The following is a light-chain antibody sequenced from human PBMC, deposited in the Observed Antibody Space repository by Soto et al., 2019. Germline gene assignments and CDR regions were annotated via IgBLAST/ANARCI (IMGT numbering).Light chain of an antibody. CDR1: SSNIGAGYD. CDR3: QSYDSSLSAHVV. Sequence: QSVLTQPPSVSGAPGQRVTISCPGSSSNIGAGYDVHWYQQLPGTAPKLLIYGNSNRPSGVPDRFSGSKSGTSASLAITGLQAEDEADYYCQSYDSSLSAHVVFGGGTQLTVL. CDR2: GNS. V-gene: IGLV1-40*01. J-gene: IGLJ2*01.